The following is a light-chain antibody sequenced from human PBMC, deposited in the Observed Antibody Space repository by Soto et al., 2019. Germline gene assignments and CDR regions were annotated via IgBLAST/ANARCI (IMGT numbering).Light chain of an antibody. Sequence: QSVLTQPPSASGTPGQRVTISCSGSSSNIGSNTVNWYQQLPGTAPKLLIYSHNQRPSGVPDRFSGSKSGTSASLAISGLQSDDDAAYYCAAWDDSLNAYVFGTGTKVTVL. J-gene: IGLJ1*01. CDR1: SSNIGSNT. V-gene: IGLV1-44*01. CDR3: AAWDDSLNAYV. CDR2: SHN.